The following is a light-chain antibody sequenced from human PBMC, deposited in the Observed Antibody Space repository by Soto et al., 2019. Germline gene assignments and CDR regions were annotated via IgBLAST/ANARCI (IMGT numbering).Light chain of an antibody. J-gene: IGLJ3*02. CDR3: QVWDLSSGHVV. CDR1: NIGSQS. Sequence: SYELTQPHSVSVAPGKTASVACGGSNIGSQSVHWYKKKSGQAPVLVMYYDSDRPSGIPDRFSGSNSGNTATLTISRVEAGDEADYSFQVWDLSSGHVVFGGGTKLTVL. CDR2: YDS. V-gene: IGLV3-21*01.